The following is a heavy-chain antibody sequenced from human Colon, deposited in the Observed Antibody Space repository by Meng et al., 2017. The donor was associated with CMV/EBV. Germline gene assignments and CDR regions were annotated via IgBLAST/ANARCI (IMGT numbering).Heavy chain of an antibody. CDR3: ARDSQEFTITNWLDP. J-gene: IGHJ5*02. CDR1: GFSFSNFW. CDR2: ISSSSSYI. Sequence: GESLKISCVAFGFSFSNFWMSWVRQAPGKGLEWVSSISSSSSYIYYADSVKGRFTISRDNAKNSLYLQMTSLRAEDTAVYYCARDSQEFTITNWLDPWGQGTLVTVSS. D-gene: IGHD3-10*01. V-gene: IGHV3-21*01.